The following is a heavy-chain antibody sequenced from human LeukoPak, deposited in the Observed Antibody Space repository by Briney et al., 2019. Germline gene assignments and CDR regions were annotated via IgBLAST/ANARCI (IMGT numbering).Heavy chain of an antibody. D-gene: IGHD3-3*01. CDR3: ARAYLPHYGFWSGYPEGNWFDP. CDR1: GGSFSGYY. Sequence: SETLSLTCAVYGGSFSGYYWSWIRQPPGKGLEWIGEINHSGSTNYNPSLKSRVTISVDTSKNQFSLKLSSVTAADTAVYYCARAYLPHYGFWSGYPEGNWFDPWGQGTLVTVSS. V-gene: IGHV4-34*01. J-gene: IGHJ5*02. CDR2: INHSGST.